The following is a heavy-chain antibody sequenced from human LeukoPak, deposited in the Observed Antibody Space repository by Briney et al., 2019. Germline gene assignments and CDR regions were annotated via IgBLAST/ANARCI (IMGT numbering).Heavy chain of an antibody. Sequence: PGGSLRLSCAASGFNFNTYTMHWVRQAPGKGLEWVSSISSDSSYIYYADAVHGRFTVSRDNAKYSLYLQMNSLRAEDTAVYYCVRGSYGAYDYWGQGGLVTVSS. CDR3: VRGSYGAYDY. D-gene: IGHD4-17*01. V-gene: IGHV3-21*01. J-gene: IGHJ4*02. CDR1: GFNFNTYT. CDR2: ISSDSSYI.